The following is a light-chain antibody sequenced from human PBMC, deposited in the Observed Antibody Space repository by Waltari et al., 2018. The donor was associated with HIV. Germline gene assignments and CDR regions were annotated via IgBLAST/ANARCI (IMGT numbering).Light chain of an antibody. J-gene: IGKJ2*01. CDR1: QNVDSW. Sequence: IQMTQSPSILSASVGDRVTITCRASQNVDSWLAWYQQRPGKAPKLLIYKASTLQYGVPARFTGSGSGKNFTLTINSLHPDDFATYYCQQYNSDFYTFGLGTRLDLK. CDR2: KAS. CDR3: QQYNSDFYT. V-gene: IGKV1-5*03.